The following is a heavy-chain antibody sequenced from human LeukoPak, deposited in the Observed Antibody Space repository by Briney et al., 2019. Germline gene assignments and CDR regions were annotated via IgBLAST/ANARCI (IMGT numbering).Heavy chain of an antibody. V-gene: IGHV3-74*01. CDR2: INADGSTT. J-gene: IGHJ3*01. D-gene: IGHD1-14*01. Sequence: GGSLRLSCAVSGFTFGNSWVHWVRQAPGKGLVWVSLINADGSTTSYADSVKGRFTISRDNARNALSLEMNSLTIEDTAVYYCIVVVEPPDSDGFDVWGQGTMITVSS. CDR1: GFTFGNSW. CDR3: IVVVEPPDSDGFDV.